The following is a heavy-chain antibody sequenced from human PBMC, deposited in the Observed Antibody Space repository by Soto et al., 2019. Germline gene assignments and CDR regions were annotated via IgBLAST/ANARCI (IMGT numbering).Heavy chain of an antibody. V-gene: IGHV4-34*01. CDR2: INHSGST. CDR1: GGSFSGYY. Sequence: PSETLSLTCAVCGGSFSGYYWSWIRQPPGKGLEWIGEINHSGSTNYNPSLKSRVTISVDTSKNQFSLKLSSVTAADTAVYYCARVSPRYCSGGSCYPLFDYWGQGTLVTVSS. D-gene: IGHD2-15*01. CDR3: ARVSPRYCSGGSCYPLFDY. J-gene: IGHJ4*02.